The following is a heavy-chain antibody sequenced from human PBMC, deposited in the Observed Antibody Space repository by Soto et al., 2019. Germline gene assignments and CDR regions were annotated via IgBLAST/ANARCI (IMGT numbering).Heavy chain of an antibody. Sequence: EVQLVQSGAEVKKPGESLRISCKGSGYSFTDFWINWVRQMPGKGLEWMGRIDPRDSYTNFSPSFQGHVTISVDKSITTAYLHWSSLKASDTAMYYCARRGSSGLFTLTPFDIWGQGTMVTVSS. V-gene: IGHV5-10-1*03. CDR2: IDPRDSYT. CDR1: GYSFTDFW. J-gene: IGHJ3*02. CDR3: ARRGSSGLFTLTPFDI. D-gene: IGHD6-19*01.